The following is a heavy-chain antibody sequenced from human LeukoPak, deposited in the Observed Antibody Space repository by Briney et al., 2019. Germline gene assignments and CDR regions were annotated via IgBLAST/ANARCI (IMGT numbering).Heavy chain of an antibody. CDR3: ARDRTYYDSTGYYFDF. Sequence: PSETLSLTCTVSGGSIGGYYWSWVRQPAGKGLEWIARFSGSGSTNYNPSLKSRVTLSVDTSKNQFSLKLSSVTAADTAVYYCARDRTYYDSTGYYFDFWGQGTLVTVSS. CDR1: GGSIGGYY. CDR2: FSGSGST. D-gene: IGHD3-22*01. V-gene: IGHV4-4*07. J-gene: IGHJ4*02.